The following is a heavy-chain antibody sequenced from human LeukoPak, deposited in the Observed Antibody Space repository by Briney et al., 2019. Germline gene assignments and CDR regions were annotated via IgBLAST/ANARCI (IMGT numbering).Heavy chain of an antibody. Sequence: SETLSLTXAVYGGSFSGYYWSWIRQPPGKGLEWIGEINHSGSTNYNPSLKSRVTISVDTSKNQFSLKLSSVTAADTAVYYCARDRVLRFLEWLSPYFDYWGQGTLVTVSS. CDR3: ARDRVLRFLEWLSPYFDY. CDR2: INHSGST. J-gene: IGHJ4*02. CDR1: GGSFSGYY. V-gene: IGHV4-34*01. D-gene: IGHD3-3*01.